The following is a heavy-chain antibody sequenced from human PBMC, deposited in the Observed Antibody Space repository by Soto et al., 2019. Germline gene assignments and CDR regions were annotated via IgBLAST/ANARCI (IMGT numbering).Heavy chain of an antibody. Sequence: QVQLVQSGAEVKKPGSSVKVSCTASGGTFSSYAISWVRQAPGQGLEWMGGILPIFGTANYAQKFQGRVTITADESTSTAYMELSSLRSEDTAVYYCARPGYSGYDANDYWGQGTLVTVSS. CDR1: GGTFSSYA. CDR2: ILPIFGTA. V-gene: IGHV1-69*01. D-gene: IGHD5-12*01. CDR3: ARPGYSGYDANDY. J-gene: IGHJ4*02.